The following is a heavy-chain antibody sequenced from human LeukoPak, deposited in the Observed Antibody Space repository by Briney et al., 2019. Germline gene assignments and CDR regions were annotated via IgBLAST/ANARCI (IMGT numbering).Heavy chain of an antibody. Sequence: PSETLSLTCTVSGGSISRSSYYWGWIRQPPGKGLEWIGSIYYSGSTYYNPSLKSRVTISVDTSKNQFSLKLSSVTAADTAVYYCARVGVGATLHFDYWGQGTLVTVSS. CDR2: IYYSGST. V-gene: IGHV4-39*07. CDR1: GGSISRSSYY. CDR3: ARVGVGATLHFDY. J-gene: IGHJ4*02. D-gene: IGHD1-26*01.